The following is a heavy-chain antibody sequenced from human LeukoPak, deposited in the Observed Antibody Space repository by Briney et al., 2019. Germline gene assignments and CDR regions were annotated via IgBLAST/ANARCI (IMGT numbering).Heavy chain of an antibody. V-gene: IGHV3-21*01. CDR3: ARDRGYDYVWGSYRHDY. CDR1: GFTFSDYS. Sequence: GGSLRLSCAASGFTFSDYSMNWVRQAPGKGLEWVSSISRRSRHVYYADSVKGRFTISRDNARNSLYLQMNSLRVEDMAVYYCARDRGYDYVWGSYRHDYWGQGTLVTVSS. D-gene: IGHD3-16*02. CDR2: ISRRSRHV. J-gene: IGHJ4*02.